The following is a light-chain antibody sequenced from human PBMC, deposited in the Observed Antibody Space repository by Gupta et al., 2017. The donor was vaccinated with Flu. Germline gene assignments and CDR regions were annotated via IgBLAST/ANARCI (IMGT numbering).Light chain of an antibody. CDR3: LQHKTYPLT. CDR1: QDIRKD. J-gene: IGKJ4*01. CDR2: AAS. V-gene: IGKV1-17*01. Sequence: DIQMTPSPSSVSASVGDRVTITCRASQDIRKDLAWFQQKPGQAPKRLIYAASSLQSGVPSRFRGSGFGTEFTLTITSLQSEDFAAYYCLQHKTYPLTFGGGTKVEI.